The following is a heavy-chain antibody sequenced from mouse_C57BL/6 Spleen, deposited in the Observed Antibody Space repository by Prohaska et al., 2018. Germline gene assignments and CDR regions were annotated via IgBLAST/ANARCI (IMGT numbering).Heavy chain of an antibody. D-gene: IGHD2-2*01. V-gene: IGHV5-4*01. Sequence: EVQLVESGGGLVKPGGSLKLSCAASGFTFSSYAMSWVRQTPEKRLEWVATISDGGSYTYYPDNVKGRVTISRDNAKNNLYLQMSHLKSEDTAMYYCARDGYYFDYWGQGTTLTVSS. CDR3: ARDGYYFDY. J-gene: IGHJ2*01. CDR1: GFTFSSYA. CDR2: ISDGGSYT.